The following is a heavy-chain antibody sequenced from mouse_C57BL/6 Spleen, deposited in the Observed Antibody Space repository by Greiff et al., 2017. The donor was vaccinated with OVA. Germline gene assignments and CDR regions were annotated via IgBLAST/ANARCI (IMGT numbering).Heavy chain of an antibody. J-gene: IGHJ2*01. CDR1: GYTFTDYY. CDR3: ARLGPFDY. D-gene: IGHD4-1*01. V-gene: IGHV1-19*01. CDR2: INPYNGGT. Sequence: EVKLVESGPVLVKPGASVKMSCKASGYTFTDYYMNWVKQSHGKSLEWIGVINPYNGGTSYNQKFKGKATLTVDKSSSTAYMELNSLTSEDSAVYYCARLGPFDYWGQGTTLTVSS.